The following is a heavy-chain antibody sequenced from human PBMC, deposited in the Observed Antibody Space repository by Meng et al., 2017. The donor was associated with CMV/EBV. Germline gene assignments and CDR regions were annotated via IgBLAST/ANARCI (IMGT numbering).Heavy chain of an antibody. Sequence: GGSLRLSCAASGLPFSLYTIHWVRQAPGKGLEWVALISSDGSNKDYADSVKGRFTISRDNSKNTLSLQMNSLRTEDTAVYYCARGGGFCSVAGCYGIDYWGQGTVVTVSS. CDR2: ISSDGSNK. J-gene: IGHJ4*02. D-gene: IGHD2-2*01. CDR1: GLPFSLYT. V-gene: IGHV3-30-3*01. CDR3: ARGGGFCSVAGCYGIDY.